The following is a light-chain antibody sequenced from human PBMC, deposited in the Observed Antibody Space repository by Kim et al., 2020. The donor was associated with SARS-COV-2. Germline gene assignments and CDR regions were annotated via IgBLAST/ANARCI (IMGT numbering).Light chain of an antibody. CDR3: QQRRSWPLT. V-gene: IGKV3-11*01. Sequence: LSPGARATLPCRASQRVTGRVSWYQQRPGQAPRLLIYDTSNRATGIPARFSGSGSGTDFTLTISSLEPEDFAVYYCQQRRSWPLTFGGGTKVDIK. J-gene: IGKJ4*01. CDR1: QRVTGR. CDR2: DTS.